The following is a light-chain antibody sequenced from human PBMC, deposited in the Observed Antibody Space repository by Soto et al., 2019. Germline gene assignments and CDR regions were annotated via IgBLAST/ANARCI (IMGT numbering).Light chain of an antibody. V-gene: IGKV1-5*03. CDR3: QPYSSYSRT. J-gene: IGKJ1*01. CDR1: ESISGW. CDR2: QAS. Sequence: DIQMTQSPSTLSASVGDRVTITCRASESISGWLAWFQQKPGKAPKLLIYQASTLENGVPSRFSGSGSETEFTLTITSLQPDDSATYYRQPYSSYSRTFGQGTKVEI.